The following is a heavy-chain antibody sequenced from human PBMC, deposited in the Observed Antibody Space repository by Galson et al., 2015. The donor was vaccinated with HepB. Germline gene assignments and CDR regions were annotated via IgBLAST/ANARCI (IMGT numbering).Heavy chain of an antibody. CDR1: GGSISTYY. CDR3: AREAYYYDSSGSYDALDV. Sequence: SETLSLTCNVSGGSISTYYWSWIRQPPGKGLEWIGYIYYNGRTNYNPSLKSRVTILLDASKNQFSLNLSSVTAADTALYYCAREAYYYDSSGSYDALDVWGQGTMATVSS. CDR2: IYYNGRT. V-gene: IGHV4-59*01. J-gene: IGHJ3*01. D-gene: IGHD3-22*01.